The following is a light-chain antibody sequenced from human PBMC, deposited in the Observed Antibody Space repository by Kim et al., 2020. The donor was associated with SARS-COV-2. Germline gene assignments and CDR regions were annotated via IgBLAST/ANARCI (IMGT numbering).Light chain of an antibody. J-gene: IGLJ3*02. V-gene: IGLV6-57*04. CDR1: SGSIASNY. Sequence: NFMLTQPHSVSESPGKTVTISCTRSSGSIASNYVQWYQQRPGSAPTTVIYEDNQRPSAVPDRFSGSIDSSSNSASLTISGLKTEDEADYYCQSYDSNNWVFGGGTQLTVI. CDR2: EDN. CDR3: QSYDSNNWV.